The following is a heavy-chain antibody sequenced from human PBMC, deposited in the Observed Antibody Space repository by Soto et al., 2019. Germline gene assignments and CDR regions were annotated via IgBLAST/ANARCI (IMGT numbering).Heavy chain of an antibody. J-gene: IGHJ6*03. CDR3: ARRARPDFYYMDV. CDR1: GFTFRSSW. D-gene: IGHD6-6*01. V-gene: IGHV3-64*02. Sequence: PGGSLRLSCADSGFTFRSSWMHWVRQAPGKGLEWVSDISSDATGTDYADSVQGRFTTSRDNSKNTVYLQMGSLRPEDMAVYYCARRARPDFYYMDVWGQGTTVPVSS. CDR2: ISSDATGT.